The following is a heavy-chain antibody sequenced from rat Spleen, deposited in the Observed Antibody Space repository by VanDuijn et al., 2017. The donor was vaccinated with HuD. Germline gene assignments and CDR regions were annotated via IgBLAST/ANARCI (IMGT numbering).Heavy chain of an antibody. CDR2: ISYDGSRT. D-gene: IGHD1-5*01. J-gene: IGHJ3*01. CDR1: GFTFNDYD. CDR3: ARHAYRYNSNWFAY. V-gene: IGHV5-7*01. Sequence: EVQLVESDGGLVQPGRSLKLSCAASGFTFNDYDMAWVRQAPKKGLEWVATISYDGSRTYYRDSVKGRFTISRYNAKSTLYLQMDSLRSEDTATYYCARHAYRYNSNWFAYWGQGTLVTVSS.